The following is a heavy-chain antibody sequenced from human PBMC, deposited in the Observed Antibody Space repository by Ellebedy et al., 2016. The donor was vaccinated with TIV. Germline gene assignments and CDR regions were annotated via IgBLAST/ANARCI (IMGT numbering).Heavy chain of an antibody. V-gene: IGHV5-51*01. CDR1: GYSFTSNW. CDR3: ARLHHPVAGVRNWYFDL. CDR2: IYPGDSDT. D-gene: IGHD6-19*01. J-gene: IGHJ2*01. Sequence: PGGSLRLSCKGSGYSFTSNWIGWVRQMPGKGLEWMGIIYPGDSDTRYSPSFQGQVTISADKSISTAYLQWSSLKASDTAMYYCARLHHPVAGVRNWYFDLWGRGTLVTVSS.